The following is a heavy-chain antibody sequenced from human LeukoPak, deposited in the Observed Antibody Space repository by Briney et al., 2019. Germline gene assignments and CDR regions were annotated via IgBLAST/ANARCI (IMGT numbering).Heavy chain of an antibody. CDR3: ARAPSRGYCTNGVCYPDWFDP. CDR1: GYTFTSYD. V-gene: IGHV1-8*01. CDR2: MNPNSGNT. J-gene: IGHJ5*02. Sequence: GASVKVSCKASGYTFTSYDINWVRQATGQGLEWMGWMNPNSGNTGYAQKFQGRVTMTRNTIISTAYMELSSLRSEDTAVYYCARAPSRGYCTNGVCYPDWFDPWGQGTLVTVSS. D-gene: IGHD2-8*01.